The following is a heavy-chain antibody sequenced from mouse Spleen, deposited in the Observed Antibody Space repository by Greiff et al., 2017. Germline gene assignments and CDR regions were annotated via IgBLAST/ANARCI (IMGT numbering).Heavy chain of an antibody. CDR2: IDPYDSET. CDR1: GYTFTSYW. Sequence: VQLQQPGAELVRPGASVKLSCKASGYTFTSYWMHWVKQRPEQGLEWIGMIDPYDSETHYNQKFKDKAILTVDKSSSTAYMQLSSLTSEDSAVYYCARSSATVVPFYAMDYWGQGTSVTVSS. V-gene: IGHV1-52*01. J-gene: IGHJ4*01. CDR3: ARSSATVVPFYAMDY. D-gene: IGHD1-1*01.